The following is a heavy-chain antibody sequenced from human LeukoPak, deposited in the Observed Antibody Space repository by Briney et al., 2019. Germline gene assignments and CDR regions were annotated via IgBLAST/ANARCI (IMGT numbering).Heavy chain of an antibody. CDR1: GLTFSSYT. D-gene: IGHD3-10*01. J-gene: IGHJ5*02. Sequence: GSLRLSCVDSGLTFSSYTMIWVRQAPGKGLEWVSSISSTSQYIYYADSVKGRFIISRDNAKNYLYLQMNSLRAEDTAVYYCAKDRITMVRGVTKFDPWGQGTLVTVSS. V-gene: IGHV3-21*04. CDR3: AKDRITMVRGVTKFDP. CDR2: ISSTSQYI.